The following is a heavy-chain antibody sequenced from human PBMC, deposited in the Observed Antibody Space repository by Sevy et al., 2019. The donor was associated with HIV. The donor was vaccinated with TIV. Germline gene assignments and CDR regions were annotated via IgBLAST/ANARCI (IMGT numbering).Heavy chain of an antibody. J-gene: IGHJ6*02. CDR2: ISGSGGST. CDR3: AKDSSIAARPPYYGMDV. Sequence: GGSLRLSCAASGFTFSSYAMSWVRQAPGRGLEWVSAISGSGGSTYYADSVKGRFTISRDNSKNTLYLQMNSLRAEDTAVYYCAKDSSIAARPPYYGMDVWGQGTTVTVSS. D-gene: IGHD6-6*01. V-gene: IGHV3-23*01. CDR1: GFTFSSYA.